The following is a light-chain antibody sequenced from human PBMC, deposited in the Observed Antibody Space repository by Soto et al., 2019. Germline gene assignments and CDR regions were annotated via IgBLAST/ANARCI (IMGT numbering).Light chain of an antibody. Sequence: DIQMTQSPSTLSASVGDRVTITCRASQSISSWLAWYQQKPGKAPKLLIYKASSLESGVPSRFSGSGSGTEFTLTISSLQPDDFATYYCQQYNSYMRTCRQGTKVNIK. V-gene: IGKV1-5*03. J-gene: IGKJ1*01. CDR2: KAS. CDR1: QSISSW. CDR3: QQYNSYMRT.